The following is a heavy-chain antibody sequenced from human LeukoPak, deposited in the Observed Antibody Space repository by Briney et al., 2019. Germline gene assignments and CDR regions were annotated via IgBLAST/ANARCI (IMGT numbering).Heavy chain of an antibody. J-gene: IGHJ4*02. V-gene: IGHV3-49*04. CDR2: IRSKAYGGTT. Sequence: GGSLRLSCTSSGFTFGDYAMSWVRQAPGKGLEWVSFIRSKAYGGTTEYAASVKGRFTISRDDSKSIAYLQMNSMKTEDTAVYYCTRVSLVAASVFFDYWGQGSLVTVSS. CDR3: TRVSLVAASVFFDY. D-gene: IGHD2-15*01. CDR1: GFTFGDYA.